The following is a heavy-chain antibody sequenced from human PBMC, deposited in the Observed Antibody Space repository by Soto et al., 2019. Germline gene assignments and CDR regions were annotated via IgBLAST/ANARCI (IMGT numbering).Heavy chain of an antibody. CDR2: VTADGGT. V-gene: IGHV3-23*01. D-gene: IGHD2-15*01. CDR3: AAHVSCSGGSGQYDAFAI. J-gene: IGHJ3*02. Sequence: EVQVLESGGGLVQPGGSLRLSCEGSGFTVSSHAMTWIRQAPGKGPEWVSTVTADGGTYYADSVKGRFAMSRDTSENNHYLQMNSLGAEDTPAYYCAAHVSCSGGSGQYDAFAIRGQGTMVTVSS. CDR1: GFTVSSHA.